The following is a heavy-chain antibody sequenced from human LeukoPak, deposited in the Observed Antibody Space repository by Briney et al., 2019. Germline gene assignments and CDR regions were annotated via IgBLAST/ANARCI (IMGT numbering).Heavy chain of an antibody. CDR2: IKQDGSEK. CDR1: GFTFSSYW. Sequence: GGSLRLSCAASGFTFSSYWMTWVRQAPGKGLEWVAIIKQDGSEKYYVDSVKGRFTISRDNAKNSLYLQMNSLRADDTAAYYCARRSGSYQSDYWGQGTLVTVSS. D-gene: IGHD1-26*01. CDR3: ARRSGSYQSDY. J-gene: IGHJ4*02. V-gene: IGHV3-7*05.